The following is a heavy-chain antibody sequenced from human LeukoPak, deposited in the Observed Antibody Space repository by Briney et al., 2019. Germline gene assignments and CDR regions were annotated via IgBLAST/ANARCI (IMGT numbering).Heavy chain of an antibody. V-gene: IGHV5-51*01. J-gene: IGHJ4*02. CDR2: IYPGDSDT. Sequence: GESLKISCKASGYSFSGYWIGWVRQMPGKGLEWMGIIYPGDSDTKYSPSFQGQVTISADKSITTAYLQWGSLKASDTAMYYCARLIANRFDYCGQGILVTVSS. CDR3: ARLIANRFDY. D-gene: IGHD2-21*01. CDR1: GYSFSGYW.